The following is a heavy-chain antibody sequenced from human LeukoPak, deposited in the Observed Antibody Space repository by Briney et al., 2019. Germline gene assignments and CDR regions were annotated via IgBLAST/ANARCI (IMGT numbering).Heavy chain of an antibody. D-gene: IGHD6-13*01. Sequence: GALRLSCAASGFTFSSYAMSWVRQAPGKGLEWVSALSGSGGSTYYADSVKGRFTISRDKSKNTLYLQMNSLRAEDTAVYYCATVAAAGNDYWGQGTLVTVSS. V-gene: IGHV3-23*01. CDR1: GFTFSSYA. J-gene: IGHJ4*02. CDR3: ATVAAAGNDY. CDR2: LSGSGGST.